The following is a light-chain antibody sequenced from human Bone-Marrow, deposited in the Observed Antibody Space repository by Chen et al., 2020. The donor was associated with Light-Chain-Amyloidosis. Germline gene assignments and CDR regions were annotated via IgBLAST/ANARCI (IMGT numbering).Light chain of an antibody. CDR3: QQRSSWPWT. CDR1: QSVFRY. CDR2: DAS. Sequence: EIVLTQSPATRSLSPGETATLSCRASQSVFRYLAWYQQVPGQPPRLLIYDASTRATGTPARISGGGSGTDFTLTSSSLDPEDFAVYYWQQRSSWPWTFGQGTKVEVK. V-gene: IGKV3-11*01. J-gene: IGKJ1*01.